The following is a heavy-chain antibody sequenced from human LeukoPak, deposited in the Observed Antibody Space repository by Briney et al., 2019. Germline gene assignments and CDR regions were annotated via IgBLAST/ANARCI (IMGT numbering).Heavy chain of an antibody. Sequence: PSETLSLTCAVYGGSFSGYYWSWIRQPPGKGLEWIGEINHSGSTNYNPSLKSRVTISVDTSKNQFPLKLSSVTAADTAVYYCARRSARYYYYMDVWGKGTTVTVSS. D-gene: IGHD6-6*01. J-gene: IGHJ6*03. V-gene: IGHV4-34*01. CDR3: ARRSARYYYYMDV. CDR2: INHSGST. CDR1: GGSFSGYY.